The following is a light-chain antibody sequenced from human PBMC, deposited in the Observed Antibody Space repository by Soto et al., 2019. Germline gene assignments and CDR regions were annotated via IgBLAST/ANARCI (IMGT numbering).Light chain of an antibody. CDR1: TGSVTSVSY. Sequence: QTVVTQEPSLTVSPGGTVTLTCASSTGSVTSVSYASWFQQKPGQPPRSLIYSTTNKHSWTPARFSGSLPGGKAVLTLSGVQPEDEAEYYCLLYYGGAQVWVFGGGTKLTVL. J-gene: IGLJ3*02. V-gene: IGLV7-43*01. CDR2: STT. CDR3: LLYYGGAQVWV.